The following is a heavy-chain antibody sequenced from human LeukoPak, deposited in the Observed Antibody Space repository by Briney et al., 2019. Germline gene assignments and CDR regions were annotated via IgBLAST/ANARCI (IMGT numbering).Heavy chain of an antibody. CDR1: GFIFSNYA. CDR2: FSGRSGST. Sequence: GGSLRLSCAASGFIFSNYAMYWVRQAPGKGLEWVSAFSGRSGSTYYADSVKGRFTISRDSSKNTLYLQMNSLRADDTAVYYCAKWGDYDVLTGYYVSDFWGQGTLVTVSS. V-gene: IGHV3-23*01. J-gene: IGHJ4*02. D-gene: IGHD3-9*01. CDR3: AKWGDYDVLTGYYVSDF.